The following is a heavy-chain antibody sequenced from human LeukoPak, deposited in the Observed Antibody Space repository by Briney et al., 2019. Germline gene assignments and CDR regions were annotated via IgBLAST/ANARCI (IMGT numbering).Heavy chain of an antibody. CDR2: IHNSGTS. V-gene: IGHV4-59*01. CDR1: DDAISDYY. J-gene: IGHJ4*02. Sequence: PSETLSLTCTVSDDAISDYYRGWIRQPPGKGLEWIGYIHNSGTSTYNLSLKSRVTISADTSKNQFSLKLNSMTTADTAVYYCTRGAGWLIDYWGQGILVTVSS. CDR3: TRGAGWLIDY. D-gene: IGHD3-16*01.